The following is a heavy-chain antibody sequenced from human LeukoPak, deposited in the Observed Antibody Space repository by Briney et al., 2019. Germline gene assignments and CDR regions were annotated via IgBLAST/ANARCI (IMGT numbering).Heavy chain of an antibody. CDR3: TTDHCSDTSTDCSLTFYFDY. J-gene: IGHJ4*02. Sequence: ASVKVSCKASGGTFSSYAISWVRQAPGQGLEWMEGIIPIFGTANYAQKFQGRVTITTDESTSTAYMELSSLRSEDTAVYYCTTDHCSDTSTDCSLTFYFDYWGQGILVTVSS. V-gene: IGHV1-69*05. CDR1: GGTFSSYA. D-gene: IGHD2-2*01. CDR2: IIPIFGTA.